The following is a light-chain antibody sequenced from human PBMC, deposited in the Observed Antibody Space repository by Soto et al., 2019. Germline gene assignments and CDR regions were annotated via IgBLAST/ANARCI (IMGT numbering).Light chain of an antibody. Sequence: DIVMTQSPDSLAVSLGERATINCKSSQSVLYSSNNRNYLAWYQQKPGHPPKLLIYWASTRVSGVPDRFSGSGSGTDFTLTISSLQAEDVAVYYCQQYYGTPLTFGGGTKVEIK. CDR3: QQYYGTPLT. V-gene: IGKV4-1*01. CDR1: QSVLYSSNNRNY. CDR2: WAS. J-gene: IGKJ4*01.